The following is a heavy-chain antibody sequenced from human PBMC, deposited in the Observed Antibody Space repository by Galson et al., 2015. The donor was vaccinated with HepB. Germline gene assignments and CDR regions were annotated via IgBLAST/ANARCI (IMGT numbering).Heavy chain of an antibody. Sequence: VKVSCKVSGYTFSDYYIHWVQQDPGKGLEWMGLFDPENGQTKYAEKFQGRITMTADTSTDTAYMELSSLRSDDTAIYYCATDLELGNWGQGTLVTVSS. CDR1: GYTFSDYY. CDR3: ATDLELGN. V-gene: IGHV1-69-2*01. D-gene: IGHD1-7*01. J-gene: IGHJ4*02. CDR2: FDPENGQT.